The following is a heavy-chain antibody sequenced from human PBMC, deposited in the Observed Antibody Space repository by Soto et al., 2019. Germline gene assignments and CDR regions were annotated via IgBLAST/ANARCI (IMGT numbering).Heavy chain of an antibody. CDR1: GGSISSYY. Sequence: QVQLQESGPGLVKPSETLSLTCTVSGGSISSYYWSWIRQPAGKGLEWIGRIYTSGSTNYNPSLKGRVTMSVDTSKNQFPLKLSSGTAADTAVYYCARGGGPVLLWFGEPSYHYGMDVWGQGTTVTVSS. CDR2: IYTSGST. D-gene: IGHD3-10*01. J-gene: IGHJ6*02. CDR3: ARGGGPVLLWFGEPSYHYGMDV. V-gene: IGHV4-4*07.